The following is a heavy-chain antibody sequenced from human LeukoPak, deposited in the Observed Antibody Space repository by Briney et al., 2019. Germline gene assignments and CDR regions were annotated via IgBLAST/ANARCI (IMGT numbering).Heavy chain of an antibody. V-gene: IGHV1-2*06. CDR3: ARVLTYYYDSSDYKLHPYYFDY. D-gene: IGHD3-22*01. CDR1: GYTFTGYY. Sequence: ASVKVSCKASGYTFTGYYMHWVRQAPGQGLEWMGRINPNSGGTNYAQKFQGRVTMTRDTSISTAYMELSRLRSDDTAVYYCARVLTYYYDSSDYKLHPYYFDYWGQGTLVTVSS. CDR2: INPNSGGT. J-gene: IGHJ4*02.